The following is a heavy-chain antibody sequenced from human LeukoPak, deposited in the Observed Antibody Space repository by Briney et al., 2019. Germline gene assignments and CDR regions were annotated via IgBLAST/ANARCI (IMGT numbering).Heavy chain of an antibody. D-gene: IGHD6-25*01. Sequence: SETLSLTCAVSGYSISSGYYWGWIRQPPGKGLEWIGSIYHSGSTYYNPSLKSRVTISVDTSKNQLSLKLSSVTAADTAVYYCARDKRVAAPYYFDYWGQGTLVTVSS. J-gene: IGHJ4*02. CDR3: ARDKRVAAPYYFDY. CDR1: GYSISSGYY. CDR2: IYHSGST. V-gene: IGHV4-38-2*02.